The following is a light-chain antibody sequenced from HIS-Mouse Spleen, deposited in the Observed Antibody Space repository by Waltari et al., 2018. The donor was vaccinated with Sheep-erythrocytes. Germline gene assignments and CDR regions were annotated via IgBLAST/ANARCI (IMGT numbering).Light chain of an antibody. CDR2: DVS. CDR3: CSYAGSYNHV. V-gene: IGLV2-11*01. CDR1: SSDLGGYNY. J-gene: IGLJ1*01. Sequence: QSALTQPRSVSGSPGQSVTISCTGTSSDLGGYNYVSWYQQHPVKAPKLMIYDVSKRPSGVPDRFSGSKSGNTASLTISGLQAEDEADYYCCSYAGSYNHVFATGTKVTVL.